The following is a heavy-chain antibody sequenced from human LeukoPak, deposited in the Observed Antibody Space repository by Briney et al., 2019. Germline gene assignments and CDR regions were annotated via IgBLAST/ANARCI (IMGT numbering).Heavy chain of an antibody. CDR2: IYSGGST. CDR3: ARVEGDCSGGSCYFGYFDY. CDR1: GFTVSSNY. V-gene: IGHV3-66*01. J-gene: IGHJ4*02. D-gene: IGHD2-15*01. Sequence: GGSLRLSCAAPGFTVSSNYMSWVRQAPGKGLEWVSDIYSGGSTYYADSVKGRFTISRDNSKSTLYLQMNSLRAEDTAVYYCARVEGDCSGGSCYFGYFDYWGQGTLVTVSS.